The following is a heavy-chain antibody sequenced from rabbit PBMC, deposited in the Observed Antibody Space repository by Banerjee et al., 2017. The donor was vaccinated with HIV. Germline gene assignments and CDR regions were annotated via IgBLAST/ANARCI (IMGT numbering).Heavy chain of an antibody. CDR3: ARGTGGAGDGLNL. V-gene: IGHV1S45*01. CDR2: INTISGDT. J-gene: IGHJ4*01. Sequence: QEQLEESGGDLVKPEGSLTLTCTASGFSFSSSYWICWVRQAPGKGLEWIACINTISGDTVYATWAKGRFTISKASWTTVTLQMTSLTAADTATYFCARGTGGAGDGLNLWGPGTLVTVS. CDR1: GFSFSSSYW. D-gene: IGHD4-2*01.